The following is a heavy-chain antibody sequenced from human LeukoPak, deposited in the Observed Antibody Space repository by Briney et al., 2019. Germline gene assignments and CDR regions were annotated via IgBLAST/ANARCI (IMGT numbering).Heavy chain of an antibody. CDR2: IWYDGSNK. D-gene: IGHD3-9*01. CDR1: GFTFSSYG. Sequence: PGGSLRLSCAASGFTFSSYGMHWVRQAPGKGLEWVAVIWYDGSNKYYADSVKGRFTISRDNSKNTLYLQMNSLRAEDTAVYYCARGPLFRPFDYWGQEPWSPSPQ. CDR3: ARGPLFRPFDY. J-gene: IGHJ4*01. V-gene: IGHV3-33*01.